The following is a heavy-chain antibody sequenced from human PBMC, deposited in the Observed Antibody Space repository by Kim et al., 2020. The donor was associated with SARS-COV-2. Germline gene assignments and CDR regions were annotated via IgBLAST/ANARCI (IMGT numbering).Heavy chain of an antibody. CDR3: ARMTDHYYIWGSYRPYYFDY. V-gene: IGHV3-7*03. J-gene: IGHJ4*02. Sequence: GGSLRLSCAASGFTFSSYWMSWVRQAPGKGLEWVANIKQDGSEKYYVDSVKGRFTISRDNAKNSLYLQMNSLRAEDTAVYYCARMTDHYYIWGSYRPYYFDYWGQGTLVTVSS. D-gene: IGHD3-16*02. CDR2: IKQDGSEK. CDR1: GFTFSSYW.